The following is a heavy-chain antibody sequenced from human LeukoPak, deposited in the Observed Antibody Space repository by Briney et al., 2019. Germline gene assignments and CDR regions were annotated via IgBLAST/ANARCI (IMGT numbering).Heavy chain of an antibody. CDR2: IIPILGIA. CDR3: ARGGTVDRVAYFDY. D-gene: IGHD1-26*01. Sequence: GASVKVSCKASGGTFSSYAISWVRQAPGQGLEWMGRIIPILGIANYAQKFQGRVTITADKSTSTAYMELSSLRSEDTAVYYCARGGTVDRVAYFDYWGQGTLVTVSS. J-gene: IGHJ4*02. CDR1: GGTFSSYA. V-gene: IGHV1-69*04.